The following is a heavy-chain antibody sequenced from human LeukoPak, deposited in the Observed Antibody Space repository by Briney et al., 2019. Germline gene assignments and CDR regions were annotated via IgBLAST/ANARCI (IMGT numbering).Heavy chain of an antibody. V-gene: IGHV4-31*01. D-gene: IGHD3-22*01. Sequence: SETLSLTCTVSGGSISGGGYCWSWIRQHPGKGLEWIVYIYYCGSTYYNPSLKSPVTISVDTSQNQFSLKLSSVTAGDTAVYYCAIYYYDSSGYQDYFDYWGQGTLVAVSS. CDR2: IYYCGST. CDR3: AIYYYDSSGYQDYFDY. J-gene: IGHJ4*02. CDR1: GGSISGGGYC.